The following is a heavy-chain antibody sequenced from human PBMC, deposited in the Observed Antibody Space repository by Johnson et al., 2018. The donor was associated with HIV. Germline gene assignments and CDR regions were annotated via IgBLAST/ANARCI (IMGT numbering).Heavy chain of an antibody. J-gene: IGHJ3*02. Sequence: VPLVESGGGLVQPGGSLRLSCAASGFSFSSYWMSWVRQAPGKGLQWVANIKQDGNEKYYVDSVKGRFSISRDNAKNSLHLQMNSLRAEDTAVYYCARLRSGNRAFDIWGQGTMVTVSS. CDR3: ARLRSGNRAFDI. V-gene: IGHV3-7*05. D-gene: IGHD2-15*01. CDR2: IKQDGNEK. CDR1: GFSFSSYW.